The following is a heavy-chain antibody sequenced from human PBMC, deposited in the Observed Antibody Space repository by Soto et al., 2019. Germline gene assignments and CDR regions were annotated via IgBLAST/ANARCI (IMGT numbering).Heavy chain of an antibody. CDR1: GFSFSDSA. CDR2: IRSNTNYYTT. J-gene: IGHJ4*02. V-gene: IGHV3-73*02. CDR3: TRRERDGYNYAEFDY. Sequence: EVQLVESGGGVVQPGGSLKLSCAASGFSFSDSAFHWVRQASGKGLEWVGRIRSNTNYYTTTYGESVKGRFTIFRDDSRNTAYLQMNSLKTEDTAIYYCTRRERDGYNYAEFDYWGQGTLVTVSS. D-gene: IGHD5-12*01.